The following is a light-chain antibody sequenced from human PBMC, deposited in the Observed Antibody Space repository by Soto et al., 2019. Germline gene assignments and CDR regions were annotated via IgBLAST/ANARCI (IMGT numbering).Light chain of an antibody. V-gene: IGKV3D-15*01. Sequence: EIVMTQSPATLSVSPGETATLSCRASQSVAGNLAWYQQKPGQAPRPVIYDTSNRATDTPARFSGSGSGTDFTLTISSLEPEDFAVYYCQQYSNWPPTFGQGTRLEIK. CDR2: DTS. CDR1: QSVAGN. J-gene: IGKJ5*01. CDR3: QQYSNWPPT.